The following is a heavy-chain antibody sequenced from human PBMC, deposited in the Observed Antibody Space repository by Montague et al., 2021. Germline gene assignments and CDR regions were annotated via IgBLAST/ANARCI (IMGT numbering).Heavy chain of an antibody. CDR3: ARRGIVGGGQKGYFYAMDV. D-gene: IGHD1-26*01. V-gene: IGHV4-34*08. J-gene: IGHJ6*02. CDR1: GGTYSVYS. Sequence: SETLSLTCAVSGGTYSVYSCTWIRPSQGNRLEWIGEVNERGSSNFNPSPMSRLTISVDTSNQHLSLNLRSVSAADTAVYYCARRGIVGGGQKGYFYAMDVSGQGSTVSV. CDR2: VNERGSS.